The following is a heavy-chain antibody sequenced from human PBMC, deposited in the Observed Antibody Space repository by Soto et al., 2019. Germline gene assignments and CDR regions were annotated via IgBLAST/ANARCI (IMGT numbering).Heavy chain of an antibody. Sequence: GESLKISCKGSGYSFTSYWIGWVRQMPGKGLEWMGIIYPGDSDTRYSPSFQGQVTISADKSVSTAYLQWSSLKASDTAMYYCARGPYCGGDCPLRFAFDIWGQGTMVTVSS. CDR2: IYPGDSDT. V-gene: IGHV5-51*01. CDR3: ARGPYCGGDCPLRFAFDI. J-gene: IGHJ3*02. D-gene: IGHD2-21*02. CDR1: GYSFTSYW.